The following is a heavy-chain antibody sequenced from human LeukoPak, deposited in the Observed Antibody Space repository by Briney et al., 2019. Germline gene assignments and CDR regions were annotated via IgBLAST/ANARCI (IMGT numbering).Heavy chain of an antibody. D-gene: IGHD3-3*01. J-gene: IGHJ4*02. CDR2: ISGSGGST. CDR3: AKANSITIFGGISPVYY. CDR1: GFTFSSYG. Sequence: PGGSLRLSCAASGFTFSSYGMSWVRQAPGKGLEWVSAISGSGGSTYYADSVKGRFTIYRDNSKNTLYRRMNSLRAEGTAVDYLAKANSITIFGGISPVYYWGQGTLVTVSS. V-gene: IGHV3-23*01.